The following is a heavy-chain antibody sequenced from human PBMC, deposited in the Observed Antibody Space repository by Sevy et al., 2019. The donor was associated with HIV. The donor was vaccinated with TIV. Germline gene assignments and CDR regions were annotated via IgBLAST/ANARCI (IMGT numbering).Heavy chain of an antibody. Sequence: ASVKVSCKASGYTFTDYYLHWLRQAPGQGLEWMGWINPNTGATNYAQKFKDRVTMTRDTSMSTAFMDLTRLRSDDTAVYYCAKLLIVVDDGFDVWGQGTMVTVSS. D-gene: IGHD3-22*01. CDR3: AKLLIVVDDGFDV. J-gene: IGHJ3*01. CDR2: INPNTGAT. CDR1: GYTFTDYY. V-gene: IGHV1-2*02.